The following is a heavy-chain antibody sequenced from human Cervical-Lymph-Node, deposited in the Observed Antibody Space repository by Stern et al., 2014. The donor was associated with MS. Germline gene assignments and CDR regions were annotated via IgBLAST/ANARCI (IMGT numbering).Heavy chain of an antibody. CDR1: GFTFSSYG. CDR2: IWYDGSNK. CDR3: ARDHRARYYYDSSDI. D-gene: IGHD3-22*01. V-gene: IGHV3-33*01. J-gene: IGHJ3*02. Sequence: VQLVESGGGVVQPGRSLRLSCAASGFTFSSYGMHWVRQGPGTGLERVAVIWYDGSNKYYADSVKGRFTISRDNSKNTLYLQMNSLRAEDTAVYYCARDHRARYYYDSSDIWGQGTMVTVSS.